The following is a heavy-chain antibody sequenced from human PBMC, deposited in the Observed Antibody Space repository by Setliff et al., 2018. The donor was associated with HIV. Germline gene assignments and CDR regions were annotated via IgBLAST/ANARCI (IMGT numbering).Heavy chain of an antibody. CDR3: ARGRCTGGTCSGRYSYLRIDV. Sequence: PSETLSLTCAVYGGTSSDYSWTWIRRPPGKGLEWIGEIHHSGRTEYNPSLTSRISMSVDSSKNQFSLRMSSVAAADTAVYYCARGRCTGGTCSGRYSYLRIDVWGKGTTVTVSS. CDR2: IHHSGRT. J-gene: IGHJ6*03. D-gene: IGHD2-8*02. CDR1: GGTSSDYS. V-gene: IGHV4-34*01.